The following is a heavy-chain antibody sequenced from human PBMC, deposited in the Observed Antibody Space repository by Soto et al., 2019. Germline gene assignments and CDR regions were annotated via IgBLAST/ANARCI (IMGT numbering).Heavy chain of an antibody. J-gene: IGHJ4*02. CDR3: ARDFHDSSLDY. CDR1: GGSISSGNW. D-gene: IGHD3-22*01. CDR2: IYLSGST. V-gene: IGHV4-4*02. Sequence: SETLSLTCAVSGGSISSGNWWTWVRQPPGKGLEWIGEIYLSGSTNYNPSLKSRVTMSVDKSKIQFSLKLSSVTAADTAVYYCARDFHDSSLDYWGQGILVTVSS.